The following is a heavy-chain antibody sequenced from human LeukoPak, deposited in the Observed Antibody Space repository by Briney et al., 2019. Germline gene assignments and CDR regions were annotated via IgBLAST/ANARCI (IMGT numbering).Heavy chain of an antibody. CDR1: GGSISTSNYY. CDR3: ARGNYDFWSGNTRNLNWFDP. CDR2: IYHSGST. J-gene: IGHJ5*02. D-gene: IGHD3-3*01. Sequence: SETLSLTCTVSGGSISTSNYYWGWIRQPPGKGLEWIGNIYHSGSTYYNPSLKSRVTISVDTSKNQFFLKLSSVTAADTAVYYCARGNYDFWSGNTRNLNWFDPWGQGTLVTVSS. V-gene: IGHV4-39*07.